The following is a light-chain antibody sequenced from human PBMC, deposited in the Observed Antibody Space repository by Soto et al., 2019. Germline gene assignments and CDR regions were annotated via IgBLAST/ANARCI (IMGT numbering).Light chain of an antibody. V-gene: IGKV3-15*01. CDR3: QQYNNWPLT. CDR1: QSVSSN. CDR2: GAS. Sequence: EIVMTQSPATLSVSPGERATLSCRASQSVSSNFACYQQKPGQAPRLLIYGASTRATGIPARFSGSGSGTEFTLTISSLQSEDFAVYSCQQYNNWPLTFGGGTKVEIK. J-gene: IGKJ4*01.